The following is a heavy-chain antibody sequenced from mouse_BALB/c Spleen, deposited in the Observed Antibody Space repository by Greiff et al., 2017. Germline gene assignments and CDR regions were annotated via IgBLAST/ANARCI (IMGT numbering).Heavy chain of an antibody. CDR2: INPSNGRT. D-gene: IGHD3-1*01. CDR3: ARGDGHFDY. V-gene: IGHV1S81*02. CDR1: GFNIKDYY. J-gene: IGHJ2*01. Sequence: QVQLQQSGAELVRSGASVKLSCTASGFNIKDYYMHWVKQRPGQGLEWIGEINPSNGRTNYNEKFKSKATLTVDKSSSTAYMQLSSLTSEDSAVYYCARGDGHFDYWGQGTTLTVSS.